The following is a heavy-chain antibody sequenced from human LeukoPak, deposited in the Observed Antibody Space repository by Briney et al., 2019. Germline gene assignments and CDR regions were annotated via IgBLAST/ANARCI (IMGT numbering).Heavy chain of an antibody. J-gene: IGHJ4*02. D-gene: IGHD6-6*01. Sequence: GGSLRLSCAASGFTFSNYSMNWVRQAPGKGLEWVSYITSSSTVYYAGSVKGRFTISRDNAKNSLFLQMNSLRAEDTAVYYCAKGGEQLVPWVYWGQGTLVTVSS. CDR3: AKGGEQLVPWVY. CDR2: ITSSSTV. V-gene: IGHV3-48*04. CDR1: GFTFSNYS.